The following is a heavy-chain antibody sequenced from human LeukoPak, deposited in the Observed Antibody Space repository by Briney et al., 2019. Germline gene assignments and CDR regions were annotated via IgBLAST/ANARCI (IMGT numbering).Heavy chain of an antibody. CDR1: GFTFSRYW. J-gene: IGHJ4*02. V-gene: IGHV3-74*01. Sequence: GGSLRLSCEASGFTFSRYWMHWVRQAPGKGLVWVSRVNNDGSGTNYADSVKGRFIISRDNAKNTLYLQTSSLRAEDTAVYYCAREGDVVDTIGSFDYWGQGTLVTVSS. CDR2: VNNDGSGT. CDR3: AREGDVVDTIGSFDY. D-gene: IGHD5-12*01.